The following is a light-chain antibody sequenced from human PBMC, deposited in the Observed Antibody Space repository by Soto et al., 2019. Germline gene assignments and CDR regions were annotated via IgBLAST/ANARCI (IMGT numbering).Light chain of an antibody. Sequence: EIVMTQSPATLSVSPGDRATLSCRASQSVSSSLAWYQQKPGQAPRLLIYSASTRATGIPARFSGSGSGTEFTLTISSLQSEDFAVYYCQQYNTYWTFGQGTKVEIK. J-gene: IGKJ1*01. V-gene: IGKV3-15*01. CDR3: QQYNTYWT. CDR2: SAS. CDR1: QSVSSS.